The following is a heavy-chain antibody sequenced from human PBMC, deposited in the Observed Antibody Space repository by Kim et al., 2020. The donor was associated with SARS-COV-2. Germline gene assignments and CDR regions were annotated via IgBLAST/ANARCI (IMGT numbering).Heavy chain of an antibody. CDR1: GFSFSDYY. CDR2: ISSSSSYN. CDR3: ARWCAAGLKASQRFD. Sequence: GGSLRLSCAASGFSFSDYYMSWIRQAPGKGLEWVSYISSSSSYNKYAYAVKGRCTISINNAKNSLELQMNILRAKNTAVDYCARWCAAGLKASQRFD. D-gene: IGHD2-8*02. J-gene: IGHJ4*01. V-gene: IGHV3-11*03.